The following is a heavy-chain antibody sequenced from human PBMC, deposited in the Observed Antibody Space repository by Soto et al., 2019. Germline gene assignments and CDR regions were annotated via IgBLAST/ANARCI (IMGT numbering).Heavy chain of an antibody. CDR3: AKDIGGGFGELLSYYYYGMDV. Sequence: GGSLRLSCAASGFTFSSYAMSWVRQAPGKGLEWVSAISGSGGSTYYADSVKGRFTISSDNSKNTLYLQMNNLRAEDTALYYFAKDIGGGFGELLSYYYYGMDVWGQGTTVTVSS. J-gene: IGHJ6*02. D-gene: IGHD3-10*01. V-gene: IGHV3-23*01. CDR2: ISGSGGST. CDR1: GFTFSSYA.